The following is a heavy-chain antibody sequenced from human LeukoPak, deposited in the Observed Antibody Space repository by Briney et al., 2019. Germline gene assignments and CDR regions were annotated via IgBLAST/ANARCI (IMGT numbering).Heavy chain of an antibody. D-gene: IGHD3-10*01. Sequence: ASVKVSCKASGYTLTSYDINWVRQATGQGLEWMGWMNPNSGRTGYAQNFQGRITITRNTSISTAYMELSSLRSEDTAVYYCARGRRVRGVIFNWFDPWGQGTLVTVSS. V-gene: IGHV1-8*01. J-gene: IGHJ5*02. CDR2: MNPNSGRT. CDR3: ARGRRVRGVIFNWFDP. CDR1: GYTLTSYD.